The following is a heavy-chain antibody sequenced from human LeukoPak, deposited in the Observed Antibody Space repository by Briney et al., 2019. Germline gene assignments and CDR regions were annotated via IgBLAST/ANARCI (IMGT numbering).Heavy chain of an antibody. CDR3: ARDPGYCSGGSCGNFDS. Sequence: KPSVTLSLTCSVSGVSVSSASFYWSWIRQPPGKGLEWIGYIYYSGSTNYNPSLTSRVTISLDTSKNQFSLRLSSVTAADTAMYYCARDPGYCSGGSCGNFDSWGQGTLVTVSS. V-gene: IGHV4-61*01. CDR1: GVSVSSASFY. D-gene: IGHD2-15*01. CDR2: IYYSGST. J-gene: IGHJ4*02.